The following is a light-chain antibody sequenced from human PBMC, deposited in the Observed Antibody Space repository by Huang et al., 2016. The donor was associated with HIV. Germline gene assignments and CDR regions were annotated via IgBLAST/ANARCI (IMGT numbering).Light chain of an antibody. J-gene: IGKJ2*01. CDR2: TAS. CDR3: LQSYSMFRT. V-gene: IGKV1-39*01. CDR1: QNIDIY. Sequence: EIQMTQSPSSLSASVGDTVTITCRASQNIDIYLNWYQKRPGKAPKLLIYTASSLQTGVPSRFSGSGSGTDFTLTIDSLQPEDFATYYCLQSYSMFRTFGQGTKLDVK.